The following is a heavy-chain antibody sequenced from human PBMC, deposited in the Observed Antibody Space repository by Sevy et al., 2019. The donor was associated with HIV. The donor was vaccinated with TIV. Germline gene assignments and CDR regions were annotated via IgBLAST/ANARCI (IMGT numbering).Heavy chain of an antibody. CDR3: ARAGGSYYFDY. Sequence: QSQTLSLTCTVSGGSVSSGSYYWSWIRQPPGKGLEWIGYIYYSGSTNYNPSLKSRVTISVDTSKNQFSLKLSSVTAADTAVYYCARAGGSYYFDYWGQGTLVTVSS. J-gene: IGHJ4*02. CDR2: IYYSGST. D-gene: IGHD1-26*01. V-gene: IGHV4-61*01. CDR1: GGSVSSGSYY.